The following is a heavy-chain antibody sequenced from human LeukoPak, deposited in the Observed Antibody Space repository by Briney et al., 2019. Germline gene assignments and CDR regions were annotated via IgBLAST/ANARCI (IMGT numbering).Heavy chain of an antibody. CDR2: ISSNGGST. D-gene: IGHD4-17*01. CDR1: GFTFSSYA. Sequence: PGGSLRLSCAASGFTFSSYAMHWVRQAPGKGLEYVSAISSNGGSTYYANSVKGRFTISRDNSKNTLYPQMGSLRAEDMAVYYCARAIGTYTVTTWFDPWGQGTLVTVSS. CDR3: ARAIGTYTVTTWFDP. V-gene: IGHV3-64*01. J-gene: IGHJ5*02.